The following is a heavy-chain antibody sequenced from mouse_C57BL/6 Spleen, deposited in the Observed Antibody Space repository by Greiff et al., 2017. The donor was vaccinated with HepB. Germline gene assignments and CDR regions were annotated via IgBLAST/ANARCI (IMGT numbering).Heavy chain of an antibody. CDR2: ICRGGST. CDR3: ASQLEPYAMDY. V-gene: IGHV2-5*01. CDR1: GFSFTSYG. D-gene: IGHD4-1*02. J-gene: IGHJ4*01. Sequence: QVQLKQSGPGLVQPSQCLSITCTVSGFSFTSYGVHWVRQSPGKGLEWLGVICRGGSTDYNAAFMSRLSIIKDNSKSHVFFKMNSLQADDTAIYCYASQLEPYAMDYWGQGTSVTVSS.